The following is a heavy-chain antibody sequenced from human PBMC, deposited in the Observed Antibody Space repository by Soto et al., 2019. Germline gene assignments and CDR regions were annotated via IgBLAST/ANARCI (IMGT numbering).Heavy chain of an antibody. CDR3: AKSRYSDSSGDFSDY. V-gene: IGHV3-23*01. CDR1: AFTFNNYA. J-gene: IGHJ4*02. CDR2: IGGSGRTT. D-gene: IGHD3-22*01. Sequence: EVQLLESGGGLVQPGGSLSLSCAASAFTFNNYAMSWVRQAPGKGLEWVSGIGGSGRTTYYADSVKGRFTISRDNSNNTQFLQKNSLRAEDTAVYYCAKSRYSDSSGDFSDYWGQGTLVTVSS.